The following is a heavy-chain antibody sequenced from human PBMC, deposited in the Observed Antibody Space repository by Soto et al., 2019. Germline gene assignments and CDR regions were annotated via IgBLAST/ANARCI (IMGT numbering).Heavy chain of an antibody. CDR2: IYPGDHET. Sequence: SLKISCQSSGYTFSNFWIGWVRQLPGKGLEWMGIIYPGDHETRYSPSFHGKVTILADRSINTAYLQWNSLEASDTAFYFCARSPRSSPYFDYWGQGALVTVSS. J-gene: IGHJ4*02. CDR3: ARSPRSSPYFDY. V-gene: IGHV5-51*01. CDR1: GYTFSNFW. D-gene: IGHD6-13*01.